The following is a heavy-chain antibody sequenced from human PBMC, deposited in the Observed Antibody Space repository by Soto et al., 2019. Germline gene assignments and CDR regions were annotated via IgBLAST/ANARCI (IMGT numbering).Heavy chain of an antibody. Sequence: TGVSLRLSCAASGFTFSSYWMSWVRQAPGKGLEWVANMRQDGGEKYYVDSVKGRFTISRDNAKNSLYLQMNTLRPEDTAVYYCARILCSSTSCYTFDYWGQGTLVTVSS. V-gene: IGHV3-7*03. J-gene: IGHJ4*02. D-gene: IGHD2-2*02. CDR2: MRQDGGEK. CDR3: ARILCSSTSCYTFDY. CDR1: GFTFSSYW.